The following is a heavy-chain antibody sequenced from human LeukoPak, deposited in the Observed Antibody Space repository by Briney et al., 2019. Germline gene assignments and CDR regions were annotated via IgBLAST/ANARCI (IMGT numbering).Heavy chain of an antibody. J-gene: IGHJ4*02. CDR3: ARGSDSSWYYFDS. Sequence: PSETLSLTCGVSGGSVSSGGYSWNWIRQPPGKGLEWIGYIYHSGRPYDNPALESRVTISLDTSKNQLSLNLSSVTAADTAVYHCARGSDSSWYYFDSWGQGTLVTVSS. V-gene: IGHV4-30-2*01. D-gene: IGHD6-13*01. CDR2: IYHSGRP. CDR1: GGSVSSGGYS.